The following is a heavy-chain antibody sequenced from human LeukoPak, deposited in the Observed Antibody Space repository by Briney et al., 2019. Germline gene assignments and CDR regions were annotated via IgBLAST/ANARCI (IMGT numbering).Heavy chain of an antibody. Sequence: GGSLRLSCAASGFTFSDYYMSWIRQAPGKGLEWVSYISSSGSTIYYADSVKGRFTISRDNAKNSLYLQMNSLRAEDTAVYYCARWAITTSNWFDPWGQGTLVTVSS. J-gene: IGHJ5*02. V-gene: IGHV3-11*04. D-gene: IGHD4-11*01. CDR3: ARWAITTSNWFDP. CDR1: GFTFSDYY. CDR2: ISSSGSTI.